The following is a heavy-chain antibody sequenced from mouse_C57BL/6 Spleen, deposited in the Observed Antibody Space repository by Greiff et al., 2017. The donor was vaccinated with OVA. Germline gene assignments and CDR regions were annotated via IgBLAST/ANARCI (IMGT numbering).Heavy chain of an antibody. CDR3: AREGYYGSDY. J-gene: IGHJ2*01. Sequence: QVQLQQSGAELMKPGASVKLSCKATGYTFTGYWIEWVKQRPGHGLEWIGEILPGSGSTNYHEKFKGKATFHADTSSNTAYMQLSSLTTEYSAIYYCAREGYYGSDYWGQGTTRTVSS. CDR1: GYTFTGYW. D-gene: IGHD1-1*01. V-gene: IGHV1-9*01. CDR2: ILPGSGST.